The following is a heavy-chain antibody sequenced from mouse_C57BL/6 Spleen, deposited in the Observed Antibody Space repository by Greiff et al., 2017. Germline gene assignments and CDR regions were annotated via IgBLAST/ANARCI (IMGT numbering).Heavy chain of an antibody. CDR2: INPSTGGT. D-gene: IGHD1-1*01. J-gene: IGHJ1*03. CDR3: ARTTTVVATRWYFDV. V-gene: IGHV1-42*01. CDR1: GYSFTGYY. Sequence: VQLQQSGPELVKPGASVKISCKASGYSFTGYYMNWVKQSPEKSLEWIGEINPSTGGTTYNQKFKAKATLTVDKSSSTAYMQLKSLTSEDSAVYYCARTTTVVATRWYFDVWGTGTTVTVSS.